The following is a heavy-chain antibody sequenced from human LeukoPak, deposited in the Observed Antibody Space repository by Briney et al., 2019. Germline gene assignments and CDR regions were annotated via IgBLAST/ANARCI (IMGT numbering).Heavy chain of an antibody. V-gene: IGHV3-7*05. Sequence: PGGSLRLSCAASGFSQGGYWLSWVRQAPGKGLECVASIKSDGSEKYYADSVKGRFTISRDNAKNSLYLQMNSLRAEDTAVYYCGRLTTAYDTVDPWGQGTLVTVSS. CDR2: IKSDGSEK. J-gene: IGHJ5*02. D-gene: IGHD3-16*01. CDR3: GRLTTAYDTVDP. CDR1: GFSQGGYW.